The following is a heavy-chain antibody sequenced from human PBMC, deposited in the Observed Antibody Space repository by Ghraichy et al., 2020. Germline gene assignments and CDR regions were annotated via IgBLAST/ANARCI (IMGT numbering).Heavy chain of an antibody. CDR3: ARDLGSTSWYPRYFDL. D-gene: IGHD6-13*01. V-gene: IGHV3-21*01. J-gene: IGHJ2*01. Sequence: GGSLRLSCAASGFTFSSYSMNWVRQAPGKGLEWVSSIISSSSYIYYADSVKGRFTISRDNAKNSLYLQMNSLRAEDTAVYYCARDLGSTSWYPRYFDLWGRGTLVTGSS. CDR2: IISSSSYI. CDR1: GFTFSSYS.